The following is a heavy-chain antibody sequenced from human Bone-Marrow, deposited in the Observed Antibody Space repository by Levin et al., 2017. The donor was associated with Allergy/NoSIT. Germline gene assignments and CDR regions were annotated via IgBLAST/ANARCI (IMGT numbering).Heavy chain of an antibody. V-gene: IGHV1-2*06. Sequence: ASVKVSCKASGYTFTGYYIHWVRQAPGQGLEWMGRINPNSGGTNYAQKFQGRVTMTRDTSISTAYMELSRLRSADTAVYYCAREVSVYYGSGTYYNVPDRPYFDYWGQGTLVIVSS. CDR3: AREVSVYYGSGTYYNVPDRPYFDY. CDR2: INPNSGGT. D-gene: IGHD3-10*01. CDR1: GYTFTGYY. J-gene: IGHJ4*02.